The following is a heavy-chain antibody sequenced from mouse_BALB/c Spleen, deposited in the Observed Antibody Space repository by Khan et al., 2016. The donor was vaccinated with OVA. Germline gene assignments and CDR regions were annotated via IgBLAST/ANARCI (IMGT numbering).Heavy chain of an antibody. V-gene: IGHV5-6*01. Sequence: EVELVESGGDLVKPAGSLKLSCAASGFTFSTYGMSWVRQTLDKRLVWVATVSTGGGYTYYPDSVKGRFTISRDNAKNTLYLQLSGLKSEDTAMFYCTRLTYYYDSERFAYWGQGTLVTVSA. CDR3: TRLTYYYDSERFAY. J-gene: IGHJ3*01. D-gene: IGHD1-1*01. CDR2: VSTGGGYT. CDR1: GFTFSTYG.